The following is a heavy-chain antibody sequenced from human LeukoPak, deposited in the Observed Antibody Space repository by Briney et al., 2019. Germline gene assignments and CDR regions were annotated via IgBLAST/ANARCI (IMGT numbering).Heavy chain of an antibody. CDR3: ARGASNRFDY. V-gene: IGHV3-74*01. CDR2: IYTDGSST. Sequence: QPGGSLRLSCAASGFTFSNYWVHWVRQAPGKGLVWVSRIYTDGSSTNYADSVKGRFTISRDNAKNTLYLQMNSLRGEDTAVYYCARGASNRFDYWGQGTLVTVSS. D-gene: IGHD1-14*01. J-gene: IGHJ4*02. CDR1: GFTFSNYW.